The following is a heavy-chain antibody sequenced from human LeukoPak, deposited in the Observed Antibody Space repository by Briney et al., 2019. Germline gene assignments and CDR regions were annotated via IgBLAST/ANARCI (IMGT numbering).Heavy chain of an antibody. Sequence: QPGGSLRLSCVASGFTFSTYAMSWVRQAPGKGLEWVSAISASGGSTYYADSVKGRFTISRDNSKNTLYLQMYSLRAEDTAIYYCAKIRRSGTGDYWGQGTLVTVSS. D-gene: IGHD3-10*01. CDR2: ISASGGST. CDR3: AKIRRSGTGDY. CDR1: GFTFSTYA. J-gene: IGHJ4*02. V-gene: IGHV3-23*01.